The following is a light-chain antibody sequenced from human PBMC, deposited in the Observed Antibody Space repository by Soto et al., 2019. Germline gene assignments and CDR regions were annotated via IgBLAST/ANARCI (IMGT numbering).Light chain of an antibody. CDR3: SSYTTSSTVL. Sequence: QSALTQPASVSGSPGQSITISCTGTISDVGGYNFVSWYQQYPGKAPKLIIYDVSNRPSGISNRFSGSKSDNTASLTISGLQAEDEAHYYCSSYTTSSTVLFGGGTKLTVL. V-gene: IGLV2-14*03. J-gene: IGLJ2*01. CDR1: ISDVGGYNF. CDR2: DVS.